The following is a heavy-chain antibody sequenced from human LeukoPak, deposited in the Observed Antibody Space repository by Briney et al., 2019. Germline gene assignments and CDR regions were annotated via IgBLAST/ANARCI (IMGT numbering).Heavy chain of an antibody. CDR1: GGSFSGYY. CDR3: ARRSTITMVRGTVDY. J-gene: IGHJ4*02. CDR2: INHSGST. D-gene: IGHD3-10*01. V-gene: IGHV4-34*01. Sequence: PSETLSLTCAVYGGSFSGYYWSWIRQPPGKGLEWIGEINHSGSTNYNPSLKSRVTISVDTSKNQFSLKLSSVTAADTAVYYCARRSTITMVRGTVDYWGQGTLVTVSS.